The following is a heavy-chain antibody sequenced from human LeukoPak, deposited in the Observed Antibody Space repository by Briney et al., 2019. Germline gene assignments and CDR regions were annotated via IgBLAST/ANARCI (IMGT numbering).Heavy chain of an antibody. J-gene: IGHJ4*02. CDR3: AKDLDYDILTGLDY. Sequence: TGGSLRLSCAASGFTFSSYAMSCVRQAPGKGLEWVSAISGSGGSTYYADSVKSRFTISRDNSKNTLYLQMNSLRAEDTAVYYCAKDLDYDILTGLDYWGQGTLVTVSS. V-gene: IGHV3-23*01. D-gene: IGHD3-9*01. CDR1: GFTFSSYA. CDR2: ISGSGGST.